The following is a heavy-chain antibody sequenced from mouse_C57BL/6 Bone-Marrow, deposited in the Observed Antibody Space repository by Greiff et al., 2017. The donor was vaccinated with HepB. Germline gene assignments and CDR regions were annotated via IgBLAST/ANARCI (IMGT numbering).Heavy chain of an antibody. J-gene: IGHJ2*01. CDR3: TTGVLRSFDY. D-gene: IGHD1-1*01. Sequence: EVQLQQSGAELVRPGASVKLSCTASGFNIKDDYMHWVKQRPEQGLEWIGWIDPENGDTEYASKFQGKATITADTSSNTAYLQLSSLTSEDTAVYYCTTGVLRSFDYWGQGTTLTVSS. CDR2: IDPENGDT. CDR1: GFNIKDDY. V-gene: IGHV14-4*01.